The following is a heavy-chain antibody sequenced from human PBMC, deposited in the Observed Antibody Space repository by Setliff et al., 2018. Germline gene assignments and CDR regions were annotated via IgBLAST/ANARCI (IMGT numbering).Heavy chain of an antibody. Sequence: NPSETLSLTCTVSGGSLSADYYWSWIRQPAGKGLEWIGHIYTRGSTNYNPSLRSRVSISVDTSKNHFSLRLSSVAATDTAVYYCLRIRLVPHGHSWGQGTLVTVSS. CDR2: IYTRGST. D-gene: IGHD2-15*01. CDR1: GGSLSADYY. V-gene: IGHV4-4*08. J-gene: IGHJ4*02. CDR3: LRIRLVPHGHS.